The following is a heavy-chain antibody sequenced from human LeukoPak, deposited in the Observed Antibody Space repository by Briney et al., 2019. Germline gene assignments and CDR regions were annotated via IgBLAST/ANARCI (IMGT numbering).Heavy chain of an antibody. V-gene: IGHV3-30-3*01. J-gene: IGHJ4*02. CDR1: GFTFSTYA. CDR3: ARSPGYYDSSGYYDF. D-gene: IGHD3-22*01. CDR2: ISYDGSNK. Sequence: GGSLRLSCAASGFTFSTYAMHWVRQAPGKGLEWVAVISYDGSNKYYADSVKGRFTISRDSSKNTLYLQMNSLRAEDTAVFYCARSPGYYDSSGYYDFWGQGTVVTVSS.